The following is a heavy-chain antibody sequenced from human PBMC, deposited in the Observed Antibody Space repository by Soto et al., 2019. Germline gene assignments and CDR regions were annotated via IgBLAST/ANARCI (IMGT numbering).Heavy chain of an antibody. CDR1: GFTFSSYA. CDR2: ISGSGGST. Sequence: GGSLRHSCAASGFTFSSYAMSWVRQAPGKGLEWVSAISGSGGSTYYADSVKGRFTISRDNSKNTLYLQMNSLRAEDTAVYYCAKQSEHVPAAVNLLDYWGQGTLVTVSS. D-gene: IGHD2-2*01. V-gene: IGHV3-23*01. CDR3: AKQSEHVPAAVNLLDY. J-gene: IGHJ4*02.